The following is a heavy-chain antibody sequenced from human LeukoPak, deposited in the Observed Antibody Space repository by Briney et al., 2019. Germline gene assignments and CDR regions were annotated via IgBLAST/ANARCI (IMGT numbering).Heavy chain of an antibody. J-gene: IGHJ4*02. Sequence: PSETLSLTCAVYGGSFSGYYWSWIRQPPGKGLEWIGEINHSGSTNYNPSLKSRVTISVDTSKNQFSLKLSSVTAADTAVYYCARAHRARITIFGVLFDYWGQGTLVTVSS. CDR3: ARAHRARITIFGVLFDY. CDR1: GGSFSGYY. D-gene: IGHD3-3*01. V-gene: IGHV4-34*01. CDR2: INHSGST.